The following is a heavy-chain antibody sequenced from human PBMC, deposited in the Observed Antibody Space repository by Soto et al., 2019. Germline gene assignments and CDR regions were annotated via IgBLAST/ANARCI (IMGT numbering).Heavy chain of an antibody. D-gene: IGHD6-19*01. Sequence: GESLKIYCQSSGYTFTNYWIGWVRQMPGGGVGWLGLLFPRDFDVRYNPSFEGQVTIPADRSTAPALLPSRYLEASDRALSFCTRLGSLQQPIDSWGQGTPVTVSS. V-gene: IGHV5-51*01. CDR2: LFPRDFDV. CDR3: TRLGSLQQPIDS. J-gene: IGHJ5*01. CDR1: GYTFTNYW.